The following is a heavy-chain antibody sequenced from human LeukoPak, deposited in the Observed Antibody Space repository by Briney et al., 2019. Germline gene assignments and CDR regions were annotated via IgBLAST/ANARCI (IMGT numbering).Heavy chain of an antibody. V-gene: IGHV4-59*08. CDR3: ARLRVSPPILEWLLDYYYYMDV. Sequence: PSGALFLTCSGPGGSISSYYCGWIRWPPPQGPGWIGGINYSGNTNYNPSLKSRVTISVDTSKNQFSLKLSSVTAADTAVYYCARLRVSPPILEWLLDYYYYMDVWGKGTTVTVSS. CDR1: GGSISSYY. CDR2: INYSGNT. J-gene: IGHJ6*03. D-gene: IGHD3-3*01.